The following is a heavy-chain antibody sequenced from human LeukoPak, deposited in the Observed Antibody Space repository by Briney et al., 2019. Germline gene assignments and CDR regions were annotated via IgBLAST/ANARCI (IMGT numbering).Heavy chain of an antibody. CDR2: IYYSGST. V-gene: IGHV4-31*03. Sequence: SETLSLTCTVSGGSISSGGYYWSWIRQHPGKGLEWIGYIYYSGSTYYNPSLKSRVTISVDTSKNQFSLKLSSVTAADTAVYYCARDYYDSSGYPMIDYWGQGTLVTVSS. CDR1: GGSISSGGYY. CDR3: ARDYYDSSGYPMIDY. D-gene: IGHD3-22*01. J-gene: IGHJ4*02.